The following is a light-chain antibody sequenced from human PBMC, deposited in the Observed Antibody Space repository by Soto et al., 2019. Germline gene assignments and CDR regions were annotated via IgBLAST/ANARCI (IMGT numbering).Light chain of an antibody. CDR1: QTVNNY. CDR2: GSS. V-gene: IGKV1-39*01. CDR3: QQSYTTPWT. Sequence: DIPMTQSPSSLFASVGDSVTITCRAGQTVNNYLNWYQQKPGKAPKLLIYGSSHLQSGVPSRFSGSGSATDFTLTVSRLEPEDFAVYICQQSYTTPWTFGRGTKVE. J-gene: IGKJ1*01.